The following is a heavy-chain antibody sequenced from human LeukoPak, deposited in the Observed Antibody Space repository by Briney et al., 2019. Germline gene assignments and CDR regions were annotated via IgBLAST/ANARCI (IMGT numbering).Heavy chain of an antibody. CDR1: GFMFNAYA. V-gene: IGHV3-23*01. CDR2: ISDSGGST. Sequence: GGSLRLSCVGSGFMFNAYAMSWVRQAPGKGLEWVSAISDSGGSTHYADSVKGRFTFSRDNSKNTLYLQMNSLRAEDTAVYYCAKEAAGPTAWGQGTLVTVSS. D-gene: IGHD6-19*01. CDR3: AKEAAGPTA. J-gene: IGHJ4*02.